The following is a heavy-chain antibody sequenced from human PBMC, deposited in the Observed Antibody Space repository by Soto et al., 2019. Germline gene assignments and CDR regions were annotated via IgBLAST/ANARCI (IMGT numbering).Heavy chain of an antibody. V-gene: IGHV1-3*05. J-gene: IGHJ6*02. Sequence: QVQLVQSGAEEKKPGASVKVSCKASGYTFTSYTMHWVRQAPGQRLEWMGWINAGNGNTKYSQKFQGRVTITRDTSGSTAYMELSSLRSEDTAVYYCASSATTADYYYGMDVWGQVTTVTVSS. CDR2: INAGNGNT. CDR3: ASSATTADYYYGMDV. D-gene: IGHD1-26*01. CDR1: GYTFTSYT.